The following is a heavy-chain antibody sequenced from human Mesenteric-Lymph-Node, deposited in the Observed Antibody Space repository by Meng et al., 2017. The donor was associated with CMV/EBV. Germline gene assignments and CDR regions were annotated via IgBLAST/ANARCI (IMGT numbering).Heavy chain of an antibody. CDR3: ARGSQGIGDSYRLDY. V-gene: IGHV1-8*03. D-gene: IGHD2-21*02. J-gene: IGHJ4*02. CDR2: MNPNSANT. CDR1: GYTISSHD. Sequence: ASVKVSCKASGYTISSHDINWVRQATGQGLEWMGWMNPNSANTGYAQKFQGRVTITRDTSISTAYMELSSLRSEDTAVYYCARGSQGIGDSYRLDYWGQGTLVTVSS.